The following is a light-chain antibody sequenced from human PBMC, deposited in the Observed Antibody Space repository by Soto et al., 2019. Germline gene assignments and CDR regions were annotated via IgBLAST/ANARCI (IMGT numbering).Light chain of an antibody. J-gene: IGKJ1*01. Sequence: DIVLTQSPGTLSLSPGERATLSCRASQSVSGSYLAWYQQKPGQGPRLLIYGASSRATGIPDRFSGDGSGTDFTLTISRLEPEDFVVYYCQHYGTSPTWTFGQGTKVEVK. V-gene: IGKV3-20*01. CDR2: GAS. CDR1: QSVSGSY. CDR3: QHYGTSPTWT.